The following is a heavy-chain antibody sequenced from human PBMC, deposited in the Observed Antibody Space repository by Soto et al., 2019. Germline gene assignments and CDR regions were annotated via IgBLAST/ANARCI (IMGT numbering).Heavy chain of an antibody. CDR3: ATPYYFNH. V-gene: IGHV3-21*06. J-gene: IGHJ1*01. Sequence: LRXSCAASGFMFSAYTINWVRQAPGKGLEWLSSISDDSSYIDYADSLRGRFTVSRDNARNSLYLQIDSLGVEDTAVYYCATPYYFNHWGPGTLVTVSS. D-gene: IGHD3-16*01. CDR2: ISDDSSYI. CDR1: GFMFSAYT.